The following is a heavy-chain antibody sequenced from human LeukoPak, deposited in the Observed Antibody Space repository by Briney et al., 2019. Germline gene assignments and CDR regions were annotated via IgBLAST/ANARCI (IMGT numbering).Heavy chain of an antibody. D-gene: IGHD3/OR15-3a*01. V-gene: IGHV4-34*01. J-gene: IGHJ4*02. Sequence: PSETLSLTCAVYGGSISGYYSSWIHPPRRRVLEWIGKNNHSGSTNYNPSLKSRVTISVDTSKNQFSLKLSSVTAADTAVYYCARRTGSADYWGQGTLVTVSS. CDR3: ARRTGSADY. CDR1: GGSISGYY. CDR2: NNHSGST.